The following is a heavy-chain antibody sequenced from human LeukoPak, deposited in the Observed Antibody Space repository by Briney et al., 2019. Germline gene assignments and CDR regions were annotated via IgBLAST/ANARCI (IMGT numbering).Heavy chain of an antibody. CDR2: IFDNRNT. J-gene: IGHJ5*02. Sequence: SETLSLTCTVSGDSISSYYWSWIRQPPGKGLEWIGYIFDNRNTKYNPSLKSRVSLSLDTSKNEFSLNLSSVAAADMAVYYCARDYYGSGKGWFDPWGQGTLVTVSS. CDR3: ARDYYGSGKGWFDP. CDR1: GDSISSYY. V-gene: IGHV4-59*01. D-gene: IGHD3-10*01.